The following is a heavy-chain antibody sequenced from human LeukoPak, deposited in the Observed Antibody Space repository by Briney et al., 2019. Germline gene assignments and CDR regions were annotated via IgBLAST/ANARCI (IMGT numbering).Heavy chain of an antibody. CDR3: ARGPYYDFWSGPSFQH. CDR1: GYTFTSYG. V-gene: IGHV1-69*13. D-gene: IGHD3-3*01. J-gene: IGHJ1*01. CDR2: IIPIFGTA. Sequence: GASVKVSCKASGYTFTSYGISWVRQAPGQGLEWMGGIIPIFGTANYAQKFQGRVTITADESTSTAYMELSSLGSEGTAVYYCARGPYYDFWSGPSFQHWGQGTLVTVSS.